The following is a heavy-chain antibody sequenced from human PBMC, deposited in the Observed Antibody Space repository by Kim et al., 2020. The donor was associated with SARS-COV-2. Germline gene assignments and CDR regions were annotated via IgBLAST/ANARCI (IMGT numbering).Heavy chain of an antibody. V-gene: IGHV3-7*04. Sequence: DSVSGRFTSSRDNAKNYLFLQMNSLRAEDTTVYYCARTYGSGSYPFFFDYWGQGTLVTVSS. CDR3: ARTYGSGSYPFFFDY. D-gene: IGHD3-10*01. J-gene: IGHJ4*02.